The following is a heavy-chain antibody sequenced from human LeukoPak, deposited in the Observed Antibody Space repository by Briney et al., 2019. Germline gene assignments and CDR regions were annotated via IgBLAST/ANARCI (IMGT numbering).Heavy chain of an antibody. CDR2: MNPNSGNT. V-gene: IGHV1-8*01. CDR1: GYTFTSYD. CDR3: ARGWYDSSGYYYFDY. J-gene: IGHJ4*02. D-gene: IGHD3-22*01. Sequence: ASVKVSCKASGYTFTSYDINWVRQATGQRLEWMGWMNPNSGNTGYAQKFQGRVTMTRNTSISTAYMELSSLRSEDTAVYYCARGWYDSSGYYYFDYWGQGTLVTVSS.